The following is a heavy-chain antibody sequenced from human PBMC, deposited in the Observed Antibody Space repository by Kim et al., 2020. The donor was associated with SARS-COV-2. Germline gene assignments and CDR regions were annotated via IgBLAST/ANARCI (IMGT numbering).Heavy chain of an antibody. V-gene: IGHV1-18*01. Sequence: YATKLQARGTMTQDTSTSTAYMELRSLRSDDTAVYYCARSRWELRSYFQHWGQGTLVTVSS. J-gene: IGHJ1*01. CDR3: ARSRWELRSYFQH. D-gene: IGHD1-26*01.